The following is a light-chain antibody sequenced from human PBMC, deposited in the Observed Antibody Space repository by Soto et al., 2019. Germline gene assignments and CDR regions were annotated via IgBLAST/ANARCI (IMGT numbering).Light chain of an antibody. CDR1: SSDVGDYNF. CDR2: EVS. CDR3: SSNVGSNNPLYV. J-gene: IGLJ1*01. V-gene: IGLV2-8*01. Sequence: QSVLTQPPSASGSPGQSVTISCTGTSSDVGDYNFVSWYQQHPGKAPKLMIYEVSKRPSGVPARFSGSKSANTASLTVSGLQAEDEADYYCSSNVGSNNPLYVFGTGTKLTVL.